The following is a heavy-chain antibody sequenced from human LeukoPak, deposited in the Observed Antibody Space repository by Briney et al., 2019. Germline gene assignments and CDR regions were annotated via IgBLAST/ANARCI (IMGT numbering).Heavy chain of an antibody. CDR2: IYYSGST. J-gene: IGHJ4*02. D-gene: IGHD6-13*01. CDR1: GGSISNYY. V-gene: IGHV4-59*08. Sequence: TSETLSLTCTVSGGSISNYYWSWIRQPPGKGLEWIGYIYYSGSTNYNPSLKSRVLMSVDTSKNQFSLTLTSVTAADTAVYYCAATPESSTRWYNLDYWGQGLLVTVPS. CDR3: AATPESSTRWYNLDY.